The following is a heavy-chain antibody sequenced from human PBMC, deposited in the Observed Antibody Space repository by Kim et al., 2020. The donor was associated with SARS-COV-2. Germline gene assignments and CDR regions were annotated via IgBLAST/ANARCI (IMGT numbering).Heavy chain of an antibody. CDR3: ARESSFIAARTNYGMDV. V-gene: IGHV1-69*13. CDR2: IIPIFGTA. CDR1: GGTFSSYA. J-gene: IGHJ6*02. D-gene: IGHD6-6*01. Sequence: SVKVSCKASGGTFSSYAISWVRQAPGQGLEWMGGIIPIFGTANYAQKFQGRVTITADESTSTAYMELSSLRSEDTAVYYCARESSFIAARTNYGMDVWGQGTTVTVSS.